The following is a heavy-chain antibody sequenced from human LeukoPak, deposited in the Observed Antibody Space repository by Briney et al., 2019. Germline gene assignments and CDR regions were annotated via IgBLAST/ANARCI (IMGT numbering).Heavy chain of an antibody. Sequence: PGGSLRLSCAAAGLTFSDYTMQCVRQGPRRGLEYVSAINSNGDTTYNVTSVKGRFTISRANAKRTLYLQIGSLRAEDMAAYYGARDPGRSLDYWGQGTLVTVSS. D-gene: IGHD1-26*01. CDR1: GLTFSDYT. V-gene: IGHV3-64*01. J-gene: IGHJ4*02. CDR3: ARDPGRSLDY. CDR2: INSNGDTT.